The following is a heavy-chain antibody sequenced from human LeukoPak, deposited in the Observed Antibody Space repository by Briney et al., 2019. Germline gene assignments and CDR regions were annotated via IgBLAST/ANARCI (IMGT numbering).Heavy chain of an antibody. CDR3: ARKRTGDPVDY. V-gene: IGHV1-2*02. J-gene: IGHJ4*02. Sequence: GASVKVSCKASGYTFTAYYMHWVRRAPGQGLEWMGWINPNSGVTNFAQEFQGRVTMTRDTSISTVYMELSRLRSDDTAVYYCARKRTGDPVDYWGQGTLVTVSS. CDR1: GYTFTAYY. D-gene: IGHD7-27*01. CDR2: INPNSGVT.